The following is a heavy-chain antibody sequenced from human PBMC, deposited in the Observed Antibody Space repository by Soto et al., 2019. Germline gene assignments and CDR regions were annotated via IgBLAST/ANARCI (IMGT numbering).Heavy chain of an antibody. V-gene: IGHV4-59*01. CDR3: ARGGGAIPSYYYGMDV. D-gene: IGHD3-10*01. CDR1: GGSISGYY. Sequence: SETLSLTCTVSGGSISGYYWTWIRQPPGKGLEWIGYIYYSGGPNYNPSLKSRVTISVDTSKNQFSLKLTSVTAADTAVYYCARGGGAIPSYYYGMDVWGQGTTVTVSS. CDR2: IYYSGGP. J-gene: IGHJ6*02.